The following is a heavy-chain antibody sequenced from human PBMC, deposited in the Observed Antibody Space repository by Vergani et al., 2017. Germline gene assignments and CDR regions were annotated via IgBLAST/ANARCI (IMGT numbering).Heavy chain of an antibody. D-gene: IGHD2-21*02. V-gene: IGHV2-70*04. CDR1: GFSLTTSAMR. J-gene: IGHJ4*02. CDR3: ARAYRGDVFDY. Sequence: QFTLKESGPALVRPTQTLTLACPFPGFSLTTSAMRVSWIRQPPGKALEWLARIEWDDDKFYNTSRKNRLSISKDTSRNQVFLKMTDMDPVDTGTYYCARAYRGDVFDYWGQGTLVTVTS. CDR2: IEWDDDK.